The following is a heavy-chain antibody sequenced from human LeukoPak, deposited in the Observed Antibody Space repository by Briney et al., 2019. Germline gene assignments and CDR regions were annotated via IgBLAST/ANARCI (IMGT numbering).Heavy chain of an antibody. V-gene: IGHV3-21*01. J-gene: IGHJ6*02. Sequence: GGSLRLSCAASGFTFSSYSMNWVRQAPGKGLEWVSSISSSSSYIYYADSVKGRVTISRDNAKNSLYLQMNSLRAEDTAVYYCASLGSSKVATYYYGMDVWGQGTTVTVSS. D-gene: IGHD5-12*01. CDR3: ASLGSSKVATYYYGMDV. CDR1: GFTFSSYS. CDR2: ISSSSSYI.